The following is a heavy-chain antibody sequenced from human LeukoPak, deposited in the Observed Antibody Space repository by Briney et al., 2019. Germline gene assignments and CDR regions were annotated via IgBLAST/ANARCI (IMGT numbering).Heavy chain of an antibody. V-gene: IGHV4-59*01. Sequence: SETLSLTCTVSGGSISSYYWSWIRQPPGKGLEWIGYIYYSGSTNYNPSLKSRVTISVDTSKNQFSLKLSSVTAADTAVYYCARDTIGDYYYYYYMDVWGRGTTVTVSS. D-gene: IGHD2-21*02. CDR2: IYYSGST. J-gene: IGHJ6*03. CDR1: GGSISSYY. CDR3: ARDTIGDYYYYYYMDV.